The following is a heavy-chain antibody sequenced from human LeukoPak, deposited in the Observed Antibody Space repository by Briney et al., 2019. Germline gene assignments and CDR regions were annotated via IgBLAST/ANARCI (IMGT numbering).Heavy chain of an antibody. CDR2: ISAYNGNT. J-gene: IGHJ4*02. CDR1: GYTFTNYG. V-gene: IGHV1-18*01. D-gene: IGHD6-19*01. Sequence: ASVKVSCKASGYTFTNYGISWVRQAPGQGLEWMGWISAYNGNTNYAQKLQGRVTMTTDTSTSTAYMELRSLRSDDTAVYSCARDHIKGIAVAGTWNYWGQGTLVTVSS. CDR3: ARDHIKGIAVAGTWNY.